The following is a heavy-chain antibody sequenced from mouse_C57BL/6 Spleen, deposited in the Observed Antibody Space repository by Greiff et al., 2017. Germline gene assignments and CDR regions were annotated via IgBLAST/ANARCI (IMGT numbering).Heavy chain of an antibody. CDR2: IYPGDGDT. V-gene: IGHV1-82*01. Sequence: QVQLQQSGPELVKPGASVKISCKASGYAFSSSWMNWVKQRPGKGLEWIGRIYPGDGDTNYNGKFKGKATLTADKSSSTAYMQLSSLTSEDSAVYCCARWDYGSSYEGVWGQGTLVTVSA. CDR3: ARWDYGSSYEGV. D-gene: IGHD1-1*01. CDR1: GYAFSSSW. J-gene: IGHJ3*01.